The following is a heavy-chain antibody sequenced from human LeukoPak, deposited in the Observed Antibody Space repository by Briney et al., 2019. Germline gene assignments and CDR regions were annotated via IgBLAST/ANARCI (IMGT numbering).Heavy chain of an antibody. J-gene: IGHJ4*02. D-gene: IGHD3-3*01. CDR3: AREDFWSGYSVGY. Sequence: ASVKVSCKASGYSFTSYAMNWVRQAPGQGLEWMGWIDTNTENPTYAQGFTGRFVFSLDTSVSTVYLRISSLKAEDTAVYFCAREDFWSGYSVGYWGQGTLVTVSS. CDR1: GYSFTSYA. CDR2: IDTNTENP. V-gene: IGHV7-4-1*02.